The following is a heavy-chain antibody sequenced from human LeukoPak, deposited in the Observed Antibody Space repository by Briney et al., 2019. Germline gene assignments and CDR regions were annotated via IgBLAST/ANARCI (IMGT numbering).Heavy chain of an antibody. Sequence: ASVNVSCKASGYTFTGYYMHWVRQAPGQGLEWMGRINPNSGGTNYAQKFQGRVTMTRDTSISTAYMELSRLRSDDTAVYYCAREDFWSGFPFDYWGQGTLVTVSS. CDR3: AREDFWSGFPFDY. CDR2: INPNSGGT. V-gene: IGHV1-2*06. D-gene: IGHD3-3*01. CDR1: GYTFTGYY. J-gene: IGHJ4*02.